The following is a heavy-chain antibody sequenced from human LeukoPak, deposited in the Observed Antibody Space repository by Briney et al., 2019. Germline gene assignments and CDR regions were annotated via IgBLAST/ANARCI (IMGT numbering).Heavy chain of an antibody. J-gene: IGHJ3*02. CDR2: IYYSGGT. Sequence: SETLSLTCTVSGGSISSSSYYWGWIRQPPGKGLEWIGSIYYSGGTYYNPSLKSRVTISVDTSKNQFSLKLSSVTAADTAVYYCARRSLDAFDIRGQGTMVTVSS. V-gene: IGHV4-39*01. CDR3: ARRSLDAFDI. CDR1: GGSISSSSYY. D-gene: IGHD6-19*01.